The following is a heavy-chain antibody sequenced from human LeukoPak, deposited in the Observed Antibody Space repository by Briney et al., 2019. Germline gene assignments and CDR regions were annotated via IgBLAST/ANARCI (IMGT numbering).Heavy chain of an antibody. V-gene: IGHV1-8*01. CDR1: GYTFTSYD. D-gene: IGHD3-9*01. J-gene: IGHJ4*02. Sequence: GESLKISCKGSGYTFTSYDINWVRQATGQGLEWMGWMNHNSGNTGYAQKFQGRVTMTRNTSISTAYMELSSLRSEDTAVYYCARGSQAGYFARTYDYWGQGTLVTVSS. CDR3: ARGSQAGYFARTYDY. CDR2: MNHNSGNT.